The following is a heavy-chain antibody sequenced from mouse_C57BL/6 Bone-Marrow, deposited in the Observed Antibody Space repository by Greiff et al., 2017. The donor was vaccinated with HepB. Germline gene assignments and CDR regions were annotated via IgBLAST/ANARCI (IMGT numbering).Heavy chain of an antibody. D-gene: IGHD1-1*01. CDR1: GFTFSDYY. CDR3: ARHHYYGSSYDWYFDV. CDR2: ISNGGGST. Sequence: EVQRVESGGGLVQPGGSLKLSCAASGFTFSDYYMYWVRQTPEKRLEWVAYISNGGGSTYYPDTVKGRFTISRDNAKNTLYLQMSRLKSEDTAMYYCARHHYYGSSYDWYFDVWGTGTTVTVSS. J-gene: IGHJ1*03. V-gene: IGHV5-12*01.